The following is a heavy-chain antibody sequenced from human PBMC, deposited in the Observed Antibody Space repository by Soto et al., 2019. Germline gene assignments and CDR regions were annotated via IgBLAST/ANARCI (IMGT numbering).Heavy chain of an antibody. D-gene: IGHD3-10*02. CDR2: ISYDGSTK. CDR1: GFTFSSYA. CDR3: ARDLPCDCYYVSVDAFDI. Sequence: QVQLVESGGGVVQPGRSLRLSCAASGFTFSSYAMHWVRQAPGKGLEWVAVISYDGSTKYYADSVKGRFTISRDNSKNTLNLQMNRLRAEDTVVDYCARDLPCDCYYVSVDAFDIWFQGTMVTVSS. V-gene: IGHV3-30-3*01. J-gene: IGHJ3*02.